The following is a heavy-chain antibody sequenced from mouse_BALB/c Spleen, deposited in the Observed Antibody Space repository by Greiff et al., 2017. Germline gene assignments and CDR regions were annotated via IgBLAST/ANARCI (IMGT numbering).Heavy chain of an antibody. Sequence: VQLQQSGPGLVQPSQSLSITCTVSGFSLTSYGVHWVRQSPGKGLEWLGVIWSGGSTDYNAAFISRLSISKDNSKSQVFFKMHSLQADDTAIYYCDRTPEDDGFYYAMDYWGQGTSVTVSS. CDR1: GFSLTSYG. CDR2: IWSGGST. J-gene: IGHJ4*01. D-gene: IGHD2-3*01. CDR3: DRTPEDDGFYYAMDY. V-gene: IGHV2-4-1*01.